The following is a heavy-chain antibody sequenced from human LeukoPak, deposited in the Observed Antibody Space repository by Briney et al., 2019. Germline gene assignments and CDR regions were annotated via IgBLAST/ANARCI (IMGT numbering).Heavy chain of an antibody. CDR2: IKHDGSEK. V-gene: IGHV3-7*01. D-gene: IGHD3-3*01. Sequence: GGSLRLSCAASGFTFSSYRMSWVRQAPGKGLEWVANIKHDGSEKYYVDSVKGRFTISIDNAKNSLYLQMNGLIAEDTAVYYCARYLPNDEIFAVFPLFYYWGQGTLVTVSS. CDR3: ARYLPNDEIFAVFPLFYY. CDR1: GFTFSSYR. J-gene: IGHJ4*02.